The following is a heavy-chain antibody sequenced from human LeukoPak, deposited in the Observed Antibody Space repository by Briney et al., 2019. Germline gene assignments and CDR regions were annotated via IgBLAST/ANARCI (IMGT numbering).Heavy chain of an antibody. CDR1: GYTFSTYY. Sequence: ASVKVSCKASGYTFSTYYIQWVRQAPGQGLEWMGIINPSSGSTRYAQKFQGRVTMTRDMSTSTVYMQLSSLGSEDMAIYYCARTLGGRDNWFDPWGQGTLVIVSS. V-gene: IGHV1-46*01. CDR3: ARTLGGRDNWFDP. CDR2: INPSSGST. D-gene: IGHD7-27*01. J-gene: IGHJ5*02.